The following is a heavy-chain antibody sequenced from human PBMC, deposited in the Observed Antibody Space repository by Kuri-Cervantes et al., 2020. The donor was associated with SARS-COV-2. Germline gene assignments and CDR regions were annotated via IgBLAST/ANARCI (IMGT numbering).Heavy chain of an antibody. D-gene: IGHD2-2*02. CDR2: IIPVLGTA. Sequence: SVKVSCKASGGTFSSYAINWLRQAPGQGLEWMGGIIPVLGTANYAPNFEGRVTITADESASTAYMELSSLRSEDTAVYYCARGGVGYCSSTSCYSFWAFDIWGQGTMVTVSS. CDR1: GGTFSSYA. V-gene: IGHV1-69*13. J-gene: IGHJ3*02. CDR3: ARGGVGYCSSTSCYSFWAFDI.